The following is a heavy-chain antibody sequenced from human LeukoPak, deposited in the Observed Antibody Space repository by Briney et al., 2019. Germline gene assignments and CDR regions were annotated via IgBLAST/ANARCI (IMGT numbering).Heavy chain of an antibody. J-gene: IGHJ5*02. CDR3: ARAGYSSSWYSIDP. CDR1: GGSISSSSYY. CDR2: IYYSGST. Sequence: SETLSLACTVSGGSISSSSYYWGWIRQPPGKGLEWIGSIYYSGSTCYNPSLKSRVTISVDTSKNQFSLKLSSVTAADTAVYYCARAGYSSSWYSIDPWGQGTLVTVSS. D-gene: IGHD6-13*01. V-gene: IGHV4-39*07.